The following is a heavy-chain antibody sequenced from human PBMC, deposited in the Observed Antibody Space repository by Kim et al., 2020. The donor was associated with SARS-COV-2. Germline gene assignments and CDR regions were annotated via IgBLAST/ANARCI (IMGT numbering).Heavy chain of an antibody. V-gene: IGHV3-33*01. Sequence: GGSLRLSCAASGFTFSSYGMHWVRQAPGKGLEWVAVIWYDGSNKYYADSVKGRFTISRDNSKNTLYLQMNSLRAEDTAVYYCARGLGYCSSTSCYVEVGDYYYGMDVWGQGTTVTVSS. CDR3: ARGLGYCSSTSCYVEVGDYYYGMDV. D-gene: IGHD2-2*01. CDR2: IWYDGSNK. J-gene: IGHJ6*02. CDR1: GFTFSSYG.